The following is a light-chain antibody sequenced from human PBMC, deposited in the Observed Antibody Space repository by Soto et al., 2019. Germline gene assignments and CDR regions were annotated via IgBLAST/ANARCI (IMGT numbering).Light chain of an antibody. Sequence: EIVLTQSPGTLSLSPGERATLSCRASQSVRSNYLAWYQQKPGQAPRFLIYDASSRATGIPDRFSGSGSGTDFPLTISRLEPEDFAVYYCQQYGSSPLTFGGGTKVEIQ. J-gene: IGKJ4*01. V-gene: IGKV3-20*01. CDR2: DAS. CDR1: QSVRSNY. CDR3: QQYGSSPLT.